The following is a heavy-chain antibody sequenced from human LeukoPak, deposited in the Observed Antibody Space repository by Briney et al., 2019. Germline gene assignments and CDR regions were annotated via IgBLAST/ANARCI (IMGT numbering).Heavy chain of an antibody. J-gene: IGHJ4*02. V-gene: IGHV3-23*01. CDR3: ARSSRLTFDY. D-gene: IGHD6-6*01. CDR1: GFTFSSSW. CDR2: ISGSGGST. Sequence: GGSLRLSCAASGFTFSSSWMTWVRQAPGKGLEWVSAISGSGGSTYYADSVKGRFTISRDNSKNTLYLQMNSLRAEDTALYYCARSSRLTFDYWGQGTLVTVSS.